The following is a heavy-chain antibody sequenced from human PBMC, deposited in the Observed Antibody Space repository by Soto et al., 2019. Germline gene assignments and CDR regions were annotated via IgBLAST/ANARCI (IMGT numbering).Heavy chain of an antibody. CDR2: IYWDDDK. V-gene: IGHV2-5*02. CDR1: GFSLSTSGVG. J-gene: IGHJ6*02. Sequence: SGPTLVNPTQTLTLTCTFSGFSLSTSGVGVAWIRQPPGKALEWLALIYWDDDKRYSPSLKSGLTIAKDTSKNQVVLTLTNMDPVDTATYFCARSFGVAVMGYYPHAMDVWGQGTTVTVSS. D-gene: IGHD3-3*01. CDR3: ARSFGVAVMGYYPHAMDV.